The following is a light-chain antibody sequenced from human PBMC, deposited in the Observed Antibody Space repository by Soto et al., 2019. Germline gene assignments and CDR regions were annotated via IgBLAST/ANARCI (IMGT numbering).Light chain of an antibody. CDR3: CSYAGDKTYV. CDR2: EAS. V-gene: IGLV2-23*01. Sequence: QSALAQPASVSGSPGQSITISCAVTGSDVRTYNLVSWYQQHPGKVPKLIIYEASKRPSGVSNRFSGSQPGNTASLTVSGLQAEDEADYYCCSYAGDKTYVFGSGKKVNVL. J-gene: IGLJ1*01. CDR1: GSDVRTYNL.